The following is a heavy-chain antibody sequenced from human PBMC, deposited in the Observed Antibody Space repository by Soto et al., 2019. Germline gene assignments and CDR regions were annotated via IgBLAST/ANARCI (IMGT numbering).Heavy chain of an antibody. CDR1: GFIFSEST. CDR2: ASTSGRST. J-gene: IGHJ4*02. V-gene: IGHV3-64D*06. Sequence: GGSLRLSCSASGFIFSESTIYWVRQVPGKGLEAISAASTSGRSTYYADSVKDRFTISRDNSKNTLFLQMGSLRPEDTAIYYCVKQAHGLDGVAFDYWGQGTQVTVSS. D-gene: IGHD2-15*01. CDR3: VKQAHGLDGVAFDY.